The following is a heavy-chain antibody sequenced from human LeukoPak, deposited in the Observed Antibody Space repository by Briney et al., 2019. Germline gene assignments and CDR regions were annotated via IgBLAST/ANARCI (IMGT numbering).Heavy chain of an antibody. V-gene: IGHV3-21*01. Sequence: GGSLRLSCTASGFAFGDYAMSWVRQAPGKGLEWVSSISSSSSYIYYADSVKGRFTISRDNAKNSLYLQMNSLRAEDTAVYYCARGIYDYVGRSYFDYWGQGTLVTVSS. CDR3: ARGIYDYVGRSYFDY. CDR2: ISSSSSYI. D-gene: IGHD3-16*01. CDR1: GFAFGDYA. J-gene: IGHJ4*02.